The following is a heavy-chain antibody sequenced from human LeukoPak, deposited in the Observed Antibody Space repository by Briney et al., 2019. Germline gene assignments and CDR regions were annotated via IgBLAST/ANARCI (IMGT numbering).Heavy chain of an antibody. CDR1: GFTFSNYA. J-gene: IGHJ4*02. CDR2: TSDRGDYT. V-gene: IGHV3-23*01. CDR3: AKKAQYDGHYPLDY. Sequence: GGSLRLSCAASGFTFSNYAMSWVRQAPGKGLEWVSGTSDRGDYTYYADSVKGRFTISRDTSKNTLYLQMNSLRAEDTALYFCAKKAQYDGHYPLDYWGQGTLVTVSA. D-gene: IGHD4/OR15-4a*01.